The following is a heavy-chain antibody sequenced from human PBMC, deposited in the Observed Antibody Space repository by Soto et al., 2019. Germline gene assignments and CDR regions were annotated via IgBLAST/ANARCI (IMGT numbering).Heavy chain of an antibody. CDR3: ARDGTRTLSLGGSINNKKNWFDP. CDR1: GYSFTGYY. V-gene: IGHV1-2*02. Sequence: GASVKVSCKSSGYSFTGYYMHWVRQAPGQGLEWMGWINPNSGGTNYAQKFQGRVTMTRDTSISTAYMELSRLRSDDTAVYYCARDGTRTLSLGGSINNKKNWFDPWGQGTLVTVSS. D-gene: IGHD3-10*01. CDR2: INPNSGGT. J-gene: IGHJ5*02.